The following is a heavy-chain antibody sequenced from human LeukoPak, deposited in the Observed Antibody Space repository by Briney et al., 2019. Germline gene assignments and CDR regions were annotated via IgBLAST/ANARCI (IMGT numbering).Heavy chain of an antibody. J-gene: IGHJ4*02. Sequence: GRSLRLSCAASGFTFDDYAMHWVRQAPGKGLEWVSGISWNSGSIGYADSVKGRFTISRDNSKNTLYLQMNSLRAEDTAVYYCAKVGRWELPDYWGQGTLVTVSS. CDR1: GFTFDDYA. D-gene: IGHD1-26*01. CDR3: AKVGRWELPDY. CDR2: ISWNSGSI. V-gene: IGHV3-9*01.